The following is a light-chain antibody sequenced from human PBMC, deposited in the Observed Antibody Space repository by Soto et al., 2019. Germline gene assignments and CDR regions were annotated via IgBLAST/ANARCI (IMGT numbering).Light chain of an antibody. CDR3: QQYNKWPPL. Sequence: EIVLTQSPGTLSLSPGERATLSCRASQSVSSSYLAWYQQKPGQAPRLLIYGASSRATGIPDRFSGSGSGTDFTLTISRLEPEDFAVYYCQQYNKWPPLFGQGTRLEIK. V-gene: IGKV3-20*01. CDR2: GAS. J-gene: IGKJ5*01. CDR1: QSVSSSY.